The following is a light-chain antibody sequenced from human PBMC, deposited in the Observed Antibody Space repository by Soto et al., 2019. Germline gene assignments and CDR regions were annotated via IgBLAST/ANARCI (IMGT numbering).Light chain of an antibody. J-gene: IGKJ5*01. V-gene: IGKV3-11*01. Sequence: IVLSQSPGTLSMSPGARAPISSRASQSVSSYLAWYKQTPGQAPRLLSYDASNRATGIPARFSGSGSGTEFTLTISSLQPEDFEVYYCQQRSNWLITFGQGTRLEIK. CDR1: QSVSSY. CDR2: DAS. CDR3: QQRSNWLIT.